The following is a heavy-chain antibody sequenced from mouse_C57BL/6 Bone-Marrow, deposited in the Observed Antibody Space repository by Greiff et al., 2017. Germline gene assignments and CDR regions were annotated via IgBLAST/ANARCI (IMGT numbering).Heavy chain of an antibody. Sequence: QVQLQQPGAELVMPGASVKLSCKASGYTFTSYWMHWVKQRPGQGLEWIGEIDPSDSYTNYNQKFKGKSTLTVDKSSSTAYMQLRSLTSEDSAVYDCASLYYYGSTLFDYWGQGTTLTVSS. V-gene: IGHV1-69*01. J-gene: IGHJ2*01. D-gene: IGHD1-1*01. CDR3: ASLYYYGSTLFDY. CDR2: IDPSDSYT. CDR1: GYTFTSYW.